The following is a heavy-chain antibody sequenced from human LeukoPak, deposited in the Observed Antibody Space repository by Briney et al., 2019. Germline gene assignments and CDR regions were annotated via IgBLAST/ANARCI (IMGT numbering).Heavy chain of an antibody. CDR1: GGSISSGGYY. Sequence: SETLSLTCTVSGGSISSGGYYWSWIRQHPGEGLEWIGYIYYSGSTYYNPSLKSRVTISVDTSKNQFSLKLSSVTAADTAVYYCARVNCSSTSCFIDYWGQGTLVTVSS. J-gene: IGHJ4*02. D-gene: IGHD2-2*01. V-gene: IGHV4-31*03. CDR2: IYYSGST. CDR3: ARVNCSSTSCFIDY.